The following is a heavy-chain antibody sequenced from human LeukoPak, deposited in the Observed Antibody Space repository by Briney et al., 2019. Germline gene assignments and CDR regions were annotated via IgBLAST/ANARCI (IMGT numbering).Heavy chain of an antibody. CDR3: ARDPEVLAVAGVLDY. Sequence: GGSLRLSCAASGFTFSSYAMHWVRQAPGKGLEWVAVISYDGSNKYYADSVKGRFTISRDNSKNTLYLQMNSLRAEDTAVYYCARDPEVLAVAGVLDYWGQGTLVTVSS. V-gene: IGHV3-30-3*01. J-gene: IGHJ4*02. D-gene: IGHD6-19*01. CDR2: ISYDGSNK. CDR1: GFTFSSYA.